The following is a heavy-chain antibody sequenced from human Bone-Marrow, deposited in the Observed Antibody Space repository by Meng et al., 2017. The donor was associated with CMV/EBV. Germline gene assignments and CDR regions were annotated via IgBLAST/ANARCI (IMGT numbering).Heavy chain of an antibody. V-gene: IGHV5-51*01. CDR1: GYSFTSYW. J-gene: IGHJ3*02. Sequence: KVSCKGSGYSFTSYWIGWVRQMPGKGLEWMGIIYPGDSDTRYSPSFQGQVTMSADKSISTAYLQWSSLKASDTAMYYCARPPLGYCSSTSCFPAFDIWRQGTTVTVSS. CDR3: ARPPLGYCSSTSCFPAFDI. CDR2: IYPGDSDT. D-gene: IGHD2-2*01.